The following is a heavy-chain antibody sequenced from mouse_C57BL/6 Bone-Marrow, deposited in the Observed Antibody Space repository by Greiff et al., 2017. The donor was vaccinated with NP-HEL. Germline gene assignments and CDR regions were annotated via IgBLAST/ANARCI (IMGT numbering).Heavy chain of an antibody. CDR3: ARHAYYYGSSWYAMDY. J-gene: IGHJ4*01. CDR2: INSDGGST. V-gene: IGHV5-2*03. Sequence: EVKVEESGGGLVQPGESLKLSCESNEYELPSHDMSWVRKTPEKRLELVAAINSDGGSTYHPDTMERRFIISRDNTKKTLYLQMSSLRSEDTALYYCARHAYYYGSSWYAMDYWGQGTSVTVSS. D-gene: IGHD1-1*01. CDR1: EYELPSHD.